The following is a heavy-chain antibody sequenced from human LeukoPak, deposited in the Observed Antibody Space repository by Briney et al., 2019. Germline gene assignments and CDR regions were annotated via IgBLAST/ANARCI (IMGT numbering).Heavy chain of an antibody. CDR2: IYYSGRT. CDR3: ARDARGYSYGLDYYYYMDV. V-gene: IGHV4-59*11. J-gene: IGHJ6*03. CDR1: GGSISSHY. D-gene: IGHD5-18*01. Sequence: PSETLSLTCTISGGSISSHYWSWIRQPPGKGLEWIGYIYYSGRTNYNPSLKSRVTISVDTSKNQFALKLSSVTAADTAVYYCARDARGYSYGLDYYYYMDVWGKGTTVTVSS.